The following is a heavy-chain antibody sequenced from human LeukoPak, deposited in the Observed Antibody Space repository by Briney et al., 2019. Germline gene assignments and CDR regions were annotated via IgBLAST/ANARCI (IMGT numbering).Heavy chain of an antibody. D-gene: IGHD3-3*01. CDR1: GGSFSGYY. Sequence: PSETLSLTCAVYGGSFSGYYWSWIRQPPGKGLEWIGEINHSGSTNYNPSLKSRVTISVDTSKNQFSLKLSSVTAADTAVYYCARGTYDFWSGYLALDIWGQGTMVTVSS. J-gene: IGHJ3*02. CDR2: INHSGST. V-gene: IGHV4-34*01. CDR3: ARGTYDFWSGYLALDI.